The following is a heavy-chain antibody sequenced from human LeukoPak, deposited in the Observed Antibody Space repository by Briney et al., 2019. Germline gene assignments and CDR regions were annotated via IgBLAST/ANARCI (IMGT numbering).Heavy chain of an antibody. CDR2: IWYDGSNT. CDR3: ARGIDYTVTTSYYFEY. Sequence: GGSLRLSCAASGFTFSSYGMHWVRQAPGKGLEWVAVIWYDGSNTYYAESAKGRFNISRDNSKNTLSLQMNSLRAEDTAVYYCARGIDYTVTTSYYFEYWGQGTLVTVSP. J-gene: IGHJ4*02. D-gene: IGHD4-17*01. V-gene: IGHV3-33*01. CDR1: GFTFSSYG.